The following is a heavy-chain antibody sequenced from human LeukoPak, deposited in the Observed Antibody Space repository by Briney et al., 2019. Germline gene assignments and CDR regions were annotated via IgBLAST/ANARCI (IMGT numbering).Heavy chain of an antibody. V-gene: IGHV5-51*01. CDR1: GYSFTTYW. CDR2: IYPGDFDI. D-gene: IGHD3-16*01. J-gene: IGHJ4*02. Sequence: GESLKISCQAPGYSFTTYWIGWVRQMPGKGLEWMGIIYPGDFDIRYSPSFQCQVTFSTDKSISTAYLQWNSLKASDTGMYYCARLALDGGNYFDYWGQGTLVSVSS. CDR3: ARLALDGGNYFDY.